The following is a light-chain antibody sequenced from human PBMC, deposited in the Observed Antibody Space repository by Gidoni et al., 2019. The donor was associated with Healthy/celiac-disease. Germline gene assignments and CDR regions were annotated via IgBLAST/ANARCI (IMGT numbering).Light chain of an antibody. CDR1: NTGSKR. Sequence: YVLTQPRAVSVAPGKTARITCGGNNTGSKRVHWYQQKPGQAPVLVVYDDSDRPSGIPERFSGSNSGNTATLTISRVEAGDEADYYCQVWDSSSDRHVVFGGGTKLTVL. J-gene: IGLJ2*01. CDR3: QVWDSSSDRHVV. V-gene: IGLV3-21*03. CDR2: DDS.